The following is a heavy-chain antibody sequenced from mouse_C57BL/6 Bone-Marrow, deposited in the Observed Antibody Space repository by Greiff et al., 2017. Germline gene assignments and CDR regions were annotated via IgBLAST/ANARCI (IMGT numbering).Heavy chain of an antibody. CDR3: ASEGHLWNYFDV. Sequence: VQLQQPGAELVKPGASVKLSCKASGYTFTSYWMQWVKQRPGQGLEWIGAIDPSDSYTNYNPKFKGKATLTVDTSSSTAYMQLSSLTSEDSAVYYGASEGHLWNYFDVWGQGTTHTVST. D-gene: IGHD3-3*01. CDR2: IDPSDSYT. J-gene: IGHJ2*01. V-gene: IGHV1-50*01. CDR1: GYTFTSYW.